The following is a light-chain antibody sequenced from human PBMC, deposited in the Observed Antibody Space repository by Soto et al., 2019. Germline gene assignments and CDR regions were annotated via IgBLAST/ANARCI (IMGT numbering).Light chain of an antibody. CDR2: EGS. Sequence: QSALTQPASVSGSPGQSITISCTGTSSDVGSYNLVSWYQQHPGKAPKLMIYEGSKRPSGVSHRSSGSKSGNTASLTTSGHQAEDAADYYCCSYASSSAYVFGTGTKLTVL. CDR1: SSDVGSYNL. V-gene: IGLV2-23*01. CDR3: CSYASSSAYV. J-gene: IGLJ1*01.